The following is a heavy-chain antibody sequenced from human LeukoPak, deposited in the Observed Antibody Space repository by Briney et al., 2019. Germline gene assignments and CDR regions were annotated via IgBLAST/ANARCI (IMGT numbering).Heavy chain of an antibody. Sequence: SETLSLTCTVSGGSISSSSYYWGWIRQPPGKGLEWIGSIYYSGSTYYNPSLKSRVTISVDTSKNQFSLKLSSVTAADTAVYYCARDWVAGGYFDYWGQGTLVTVSS. CDR3: ARDWVAGGYFDY. V-gene: IGHV4-39*07. D-gene: IGHD2-15*01. CDR2: IYYSGST. J-gene: IGHJ4*02. CDR1: GGSISSSSYY.